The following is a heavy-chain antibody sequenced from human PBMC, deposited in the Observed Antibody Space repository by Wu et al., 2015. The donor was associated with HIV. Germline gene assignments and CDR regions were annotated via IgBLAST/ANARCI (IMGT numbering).Heavy chain of an antibody. CDR3: AKCRAFEDYADHYYYYYMDV. CDR2: IIPIFDTT. D-gene: IGHD4-17*01. CDR1: GGSFSSYA. Sequence: QVQLVQSGAEVKKPGSSVKVSCKASGGSFSSYAISWVRQAPGQGLEWMGGIIPIFDTTNYAQKFQGRITITADESTSTAYMELSSLRSEDTAVYYCAKCRAFEDYADHYYYYYMDVWGRGTTVTVSS. J-gene: IGHJ6*03. V-gene: IGHV1-69*12.